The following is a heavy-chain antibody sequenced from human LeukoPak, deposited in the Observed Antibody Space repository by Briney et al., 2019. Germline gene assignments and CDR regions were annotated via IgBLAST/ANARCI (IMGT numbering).Heavy chain of an antibody. V-gene: IGHV1-46*01. CDR2: INPSGGST. J-gene: IGHJ4*02. D-gene: IGHD2-2*01. CDR1: GYTFTGYY. Sequence: ASVKVSCKASGYTFTGYYMHWVRQAPGQGLEWMGIINPSGGSTSYAQKFQGRVTMTRDTSTSTVYMELSSLRSEDTAVYYCARETGYCSSTSCLEFDYWGQGTLVTVSS. CDR3: ARETGYCSSTSCLEFDY.